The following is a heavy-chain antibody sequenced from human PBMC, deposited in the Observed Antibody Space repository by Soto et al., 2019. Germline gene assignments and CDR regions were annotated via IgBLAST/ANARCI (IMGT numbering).Heavy chain of an antibody. CDR1: GGSITTSNW. CDR3: SRDAGGYLDY. Sequence: QVQLQESGPGLLKPSGTLSLTCEVSGGSITTSNWWSWVRQSPGGGLEWIAEIYHGGNTNYSPSLSSRLPISVDKSNNQFSLKMNPVPGADTAGYYCSRDAGGYLDYWGQGTLVTVSS. J-gene: IGHJ4*02. V-gene: IGHV4-4*02. D-gene: IGHD2-15*01. CDR2: IYHGGNT.